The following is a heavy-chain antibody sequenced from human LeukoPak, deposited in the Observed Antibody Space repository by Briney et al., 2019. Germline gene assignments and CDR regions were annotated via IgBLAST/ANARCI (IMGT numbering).Heavy chain of an antibody. CDR3: ARGPYYYDSSGYKPNWYFDL. CDR1: GGSIGSYY. J-gene: IGHJ2*01. Sequence: SETLSLTCTVSGGSIGSYYWNWIRQPPGKGLEWIGYIYYSESTNYNPSLKSRATISVDRSKNQFSLKLSSVTAADTAVYYCARGPYYYDSSGYKPNWYFDLWGRGTLVTVSS. D-gene: IGHD3-22*01. CDR2: IYYSEST. V-gene: IGHV4-59*12.